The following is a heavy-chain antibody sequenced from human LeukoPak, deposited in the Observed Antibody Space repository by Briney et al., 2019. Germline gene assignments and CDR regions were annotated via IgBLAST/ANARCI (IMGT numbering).Heavy chain of an antibody. Sequence: SETLSLTCTVSGGSISSYYWSWIRQPPGKGLEWTGYIYYSGSTNYNPPLKSRVTISVDTSKNQFSLKLSSVTAADTAVYYCARELKNYFDYWGQGTLVTVSS. V-gene: IGHV4-59*12. CDR2: IYYSGST. CDR3: ARELKNYFDY. CDR1: GGSISSYY. J-gene: IGHJ4*02.